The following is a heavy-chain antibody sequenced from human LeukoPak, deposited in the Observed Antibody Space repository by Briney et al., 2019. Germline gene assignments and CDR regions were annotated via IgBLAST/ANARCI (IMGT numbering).Heavy chain of an antibody. V-gene: IGHV3-66*04. CDR1: GFTFSNYA. CDR3: ASQNRYYGMDV. Sequence: PGGSLRLSCAASGFTFSNYAMTWVRQAPGKGLEGVSIIYSDGRTKYADSVKGRFTISKDNSNNTLHLQMNSLRGEDTAVYYCASQNRYYGMDVWGQGTTVTVSS. CDR2: IYSDGRT. D-gene: IGHD3-16*02. J-gene: IGHJ6*01.